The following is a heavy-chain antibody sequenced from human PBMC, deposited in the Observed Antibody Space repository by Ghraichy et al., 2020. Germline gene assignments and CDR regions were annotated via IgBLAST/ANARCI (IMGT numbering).Heavy chain of an antibody. CDR3: AKDFWLIATATGPFDY. D-gene: IGHD2/OR15-2a*01. CDR1: GFIFRNYA. Sequence: GGSLRLSCAASGFIFRNYAMSWVRHAPGKGPEWVSGITHNGETAHYADSVKGRFTISRDESGNTVSLEMTSLRVEDTAIYYCAKDFWLIATATGPFDYWGQGTRVTVSS. V-gene: IGHV3-23*01. J-gene: IGHJ4*02. CDR2: ITHNGETA.